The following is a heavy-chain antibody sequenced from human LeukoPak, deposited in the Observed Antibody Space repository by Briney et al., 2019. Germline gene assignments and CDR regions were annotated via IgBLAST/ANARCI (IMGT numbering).Heavy chain of an antibody. CDR2: IYYSGST. Sequence: SETLSLTCTVSGGSISSYYWSWIRQPPGKGLEWIGYIYYSGSTNYNPSLKSRVTISVDTSKNQFSLKLSSVTAVDTAVYYCARDLGGSGSYLDYWGQGTLVTVSS. CDR3: ARDLGGSGSYLDY. V-gene: IGHV4-59*01. J-gene: IGHJ4*02. CDR1: GGSISSYY. D-gene: IGHD3-10*01.